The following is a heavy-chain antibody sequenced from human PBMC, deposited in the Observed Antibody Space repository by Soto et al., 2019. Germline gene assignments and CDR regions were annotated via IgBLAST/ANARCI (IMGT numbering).Heavy chain of an antibody. D-gene: IGHD4-17*01. V-gene: IGHV3-33*01. J-gene: IGHJ4*02. CDR2: IWYDGSNK. Sequence: QVQLVESGGGVVQPGRSLRLSCAASGFTFSSYGMHWVRQAPGKGLEWVAVIWYDGSNKYYADSVKGRFTISRDNSKNTLYLQMNSLRAEDMAVYYCARDLRGVTVGDYWGQGTLVTVSS. CDR1: GFTFSSYG. CDR3: ARDLRGVTVGDY.